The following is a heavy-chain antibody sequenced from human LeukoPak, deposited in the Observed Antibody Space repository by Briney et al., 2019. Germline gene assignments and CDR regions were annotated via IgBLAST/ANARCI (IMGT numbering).Heavy chain of an antibody. CDR2: ISSSSTYT. Sequence: GGSLRLSCAASGFTFSDYYMSWIRQAPGKGLEWVSYISSSSTYTNYADSVKGRFTISRDNAQNSLYLQMNSLRAEDTAVYYCALYRSYGDRDYWGQGTLVTVSS. J-gene: IGHJ4*02. CDR3: ALYRSYGDRDY. V-gene: IGHV3-11*06. D-gene: IGHD4-17*01. CDR1: GFTFSDYY.